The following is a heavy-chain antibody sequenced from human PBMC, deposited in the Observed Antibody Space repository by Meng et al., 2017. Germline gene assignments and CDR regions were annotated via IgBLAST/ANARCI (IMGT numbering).Heavy chain of an antibody. V-gene: IGHV1-69*02. CDR1: GCTFSSYT. Sequence: SSVKVSCKASGCTFSSYTISWVRQAPGQGLEWMGRIIPILGIANYAQKFQGRVTITADKSTSTAYMELSSLRSEDTAVYYCATDYYGSGRSHGYWGQGTLVTVSS. CDR3: ATDYYGSGRSHGY. D-gene: IGHD3-10*01. J-gene: IGHJ4*02. CDR2: IIPILGIA.